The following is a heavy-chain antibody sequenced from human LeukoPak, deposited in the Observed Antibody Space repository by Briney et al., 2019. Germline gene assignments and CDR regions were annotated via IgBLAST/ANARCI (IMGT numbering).Heavy chain of an antibody. V-gene: IGHV3-21*01. Sequence: PGGALRLSCAAPGFTFSSYTMNWVRQAPGKGLEWVSSISPSISYIYYADSVKGRFTISRDNAKNSLYLQMNSLRAEDTAVYYCTTRIAVATTDFDYWGQGTLVTVSS. CDR1: GFTFSSYT. J-gene: IGHJ4*02. CDR2: ISPSISYI. CDR3: TTRIAVATTDFDY. D-gene: IGHD6-19*01.